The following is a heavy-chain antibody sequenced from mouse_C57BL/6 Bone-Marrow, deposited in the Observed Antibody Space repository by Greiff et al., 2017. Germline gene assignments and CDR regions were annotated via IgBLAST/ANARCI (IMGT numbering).Heavy chain of an antibody. CDR2: ISGGGGNT. J-gene: IGHJ2*01. V-gene: IGHV5-9*01. CDR3: ARSGGWLPLDY. CDR1: GFTFSSYT. D-gene: IGHD2-3*01. Sequence: EVQGVESGGGLVKPGGSLKLSCAASGFTFSSYTMSWVRQTPEKRLEWVATISGGGGNTYYPDSVKGQFTISRDNAKNTLYLQMSRLRSEDTALYYWARSGGWLPLDYWGQGTTLTVSS.